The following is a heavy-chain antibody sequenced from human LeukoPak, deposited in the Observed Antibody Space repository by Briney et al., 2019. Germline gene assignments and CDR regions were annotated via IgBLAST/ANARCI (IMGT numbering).Heavy chain of an antibody. CDR3: ARGIFFPKYYFDY. D-gene: IGHD3-9*01. Sequence: PSETPSLTCAVYGGSFSGYYWSWIRQPPGKGLEWIGEINHSGSTNYNPSLKSRVTISVDTSKNQFSLKLSPVTAADTAVYYCARGIFFPKYYFDYWGQGTLVTVSS. CDR2: INHSGST. CDR1: GGSFSGYY. V-gene: IGHV4-34*01. J-gene: IGHJ4*02.